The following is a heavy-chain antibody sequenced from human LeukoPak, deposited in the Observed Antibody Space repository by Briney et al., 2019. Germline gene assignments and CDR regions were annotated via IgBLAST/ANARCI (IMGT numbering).Heavy chain of an antibody. V-gene: IGHV3-20*04. D-gene: IGHD3-3*01. CDR1: GFTFDDYG. CDR2: INWNGGST. J-gene: IGHJ4*02. Sequence: GGSLRLSCAASGFTFDDYGMSWIRQAPGKGLEWVSGINWNGGSTGYADSVKGRFTISRDNAKNSLYLQMNSLRAEDTALYYCARDHAHYDFWSGRILSPLDYWGRGTLVTVSS. CDR3: ARDHAHYDFWSGRILSPLDY.